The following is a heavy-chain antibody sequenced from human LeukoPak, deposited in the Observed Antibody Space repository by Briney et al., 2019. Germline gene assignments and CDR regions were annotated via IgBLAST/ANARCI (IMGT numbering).Heavy chain of an antibody. D-gene: IGHD3-3*01. V-gene: IGHV3-53*01. CDR2: IYSSGTT. CDR1: GLTVSRNY. J-gene: IGHJ6*03. CDR3: ARANMEWLLYYYYYMDV. Sequence: GGPLRLSCAASGLTVSRNYMSWVRQAPGKGLEWVSIIYSSGTTYYADSVKGRFTISRDNAKNSLYLQMNSLRAEDTAVYYCARANMEWLLYYYYYMDVWGKGTTVTVSS.